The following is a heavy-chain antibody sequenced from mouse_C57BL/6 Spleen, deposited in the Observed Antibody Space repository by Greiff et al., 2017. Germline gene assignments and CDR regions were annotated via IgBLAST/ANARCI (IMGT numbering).Heavy chain of an antibody. CDR2: IYPGDGDT. Sequence: QVQLKQSGPELVKPGASVKISCKASGYAFSSSWMNWVKQRPGKGLEWIGRIYPGDGDTNYNGRFKGKATLTADKSSSTAYMQLSSLTSEDSAVYFCARGGDDYDRIFDYWGQGTTLTVSS. D-gene: IGHD2-4*01. V-gene: IGHV1-82*01. CDR3: ARGGDDYDRIFDY. CDR1: GYAFSSSW. J-gene: IGHJ2*01.